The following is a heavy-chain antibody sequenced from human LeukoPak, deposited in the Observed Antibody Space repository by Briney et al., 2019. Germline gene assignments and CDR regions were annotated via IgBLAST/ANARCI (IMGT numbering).Heavy chain of an antibody. CDR2: ISSSSSYI. V-gene: IGHV3-21*01. Sequence: PAGSLRLSCAASGFTFSSYGMNWVRQAPGKGLEWVSSISSSSSYIYYADSVKGRFTISRDNAQNSLYLQMNSLRAADTAVYYCASDYYDSSGYYRAPSRGMDVWGQGTTVTVSS. D-gene: IGHD3-22*01. J-gene: IGHJ6*02. CDR1: GFTFSSYG. CDR3: ASDYYDSSGYYRAPSRGMDV.